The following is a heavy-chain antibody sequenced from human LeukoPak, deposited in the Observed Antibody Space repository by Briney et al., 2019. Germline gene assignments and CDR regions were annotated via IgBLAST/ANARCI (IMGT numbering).Heavy chain of an antibody. CDR1: GGSISSNY. D-gene: IGHD6-19*01. Sequence: PSETLSLTCTVSGGSISSNYWNWIRQPAGRGLEWIGRIQISGSTNYNPSLKSRVALSVDKSKNQFSLKLSSVTAADTAVYYCARDQGSGWYDYWGQGTLVTVSS. V-gene: IGHV4-4*07. J-gene: IGHJ4*02. CDR2: IQISGST. CDR3: ARDQGSGWYDY.